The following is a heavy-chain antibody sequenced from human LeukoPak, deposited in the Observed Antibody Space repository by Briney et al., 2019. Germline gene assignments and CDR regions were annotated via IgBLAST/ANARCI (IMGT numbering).Heavy chain of an antibody. J-gene: IGHJ5*02. CDR2: INPSGDNT. D-gene: IGHD5-12*01. V-gene: IGHV1-46*01. Sequence: ASVKVSCKASGYTFTNYYMHWLRQAPGQGLEWIGIINPSGDNTWYAQKFQGRVTMTRDMATSTDYMEVNSLRSEDTAVYYCARDNSVGDSAWWFDPWGQGTLVTVSS. CDR1: GYTFTNYY. CDR3: ARDNSVGDSAWWFDP.